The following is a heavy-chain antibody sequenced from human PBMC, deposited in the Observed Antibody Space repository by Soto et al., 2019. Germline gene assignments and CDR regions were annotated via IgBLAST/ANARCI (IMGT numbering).Heavy chain of an antibody. CDR3: ATFNYGDHAFDN. Sequence: QVHLQEAGPGLVNPSGTLSLTCAVSSGSVGDNKWWTWVRQSPGKGMEWMGEIFHSGSSNYNPSLGSRISISIDTSMNQVSLKLTSVTAADTAIYYCATFNYGDHAFDNWGQGTLVT. D-gene: IGHD4-17*01. CDR1: SGSVGDNKW. CDR2: IFHSGSS. V-gene: IGHV4-4*02. J-gene: IGHJ4*02.